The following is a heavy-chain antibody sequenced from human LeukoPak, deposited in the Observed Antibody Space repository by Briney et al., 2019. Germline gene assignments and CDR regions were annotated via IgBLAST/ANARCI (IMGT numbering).Heavy chain of an antibody. D-gene: IGHD2-21*01. V-gene: IGHV5-51*01. CDR1: GYTFTSYW. CDR2: VYPGDSDT. CDR3: VVVAIADRRDYFDY. Sequence: GESLKISCKGSGYTFTSYWIGWVRQMPGKGLEWMGIVYPGDSDTRYSPSFQGQVTISADKSISTAYLQWSSLKASDTAMYYCVVVAIADRRDYFDYWGQGTLVTVSS. J-gene: IGHJ4*02.